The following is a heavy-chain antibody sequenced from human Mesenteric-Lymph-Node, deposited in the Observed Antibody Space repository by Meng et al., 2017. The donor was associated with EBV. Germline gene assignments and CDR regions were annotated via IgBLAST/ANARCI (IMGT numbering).Heavy chain of an antibody. Sequence: AQLGQSGDEVKKPGVPVKVSCKTSGYTYSTNGITWVRQAPGQGLEWMGRISTYSGHTIYAQNFQGRVTMTTDTSTSTAYMELRSLTSDDTAVYYCAREGIYYYDSRVFDYGGQGPLVTVAS. V-gene: IGHV1-18*01. CDR1: GYTYSTNG. J-gene: IGHJ4*02. CDR3: AREGIYYYDSRVFDY. CDR2: ISTYSGHT. D-gene: IGHD3-22*01.